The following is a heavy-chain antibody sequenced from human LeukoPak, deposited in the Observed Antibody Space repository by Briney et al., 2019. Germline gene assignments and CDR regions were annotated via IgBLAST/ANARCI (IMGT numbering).Heavy chain of an antibody. CDR2: INPNSGGT. CDR1: GYTFTGYY. Sequence: ASVKVSCKASGYTFTGYYMHWVRQAPGQGLEWMGWINPNSGGTNYAQKFQGRVTMTRDTSISTAYMELSRLRSDDTAVYYCARDERADYGSGSYYWDYYGMDVWGQGTTVTVSS. CDR3: ARDERADYGSGSYYWDYYGMDV. V-gene: IGHV1-2*02. J-gene: IGHJ6*02. D-gene: IGHD3-10*01.